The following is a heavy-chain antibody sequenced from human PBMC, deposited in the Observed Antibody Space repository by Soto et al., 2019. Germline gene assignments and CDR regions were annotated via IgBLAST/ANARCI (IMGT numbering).Heavy chain of an antibody. V-gene: IGHV4-39*01. CDR2: IYYSGST. Sequence: PSETLSLTCTVSGGSISSSSYYWGWIRQPPGKGLEWIGSIYYSGSTYYNPSLKSRVTISVDTSKNQFSLKLSSVTAADTAVYYCARHNYYSSSWYPFDYWGQGTLVTVSS. CDR1: GGSISSSSYY. D-gene: IGHD6-13*01. J-gene: IGHJ4*02. CDR3: ARHNYYSSSWYPFDY.